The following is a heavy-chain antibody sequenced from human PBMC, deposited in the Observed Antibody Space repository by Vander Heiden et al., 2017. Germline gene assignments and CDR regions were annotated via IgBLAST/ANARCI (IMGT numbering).Heavy chain of an antibody. CDR1: GFTFGSYA. V-gene: IGHV3-23*01. D-gene: IGHD6-25*01. Sequence: EVQLLESGGGLVQPGGSLRLSCAVSGFTFGSYAMTWVRQAPGKGLEWVAVGTTRGRSTYYADSVKGRVTISTDNSKNTVYLQMNSLRTEDTAIYYCAKGRGTYYDYWGQGTLGTVSS. CDR2: GTTRGRST. J-gene: IGHJ4*02. CDR3: AKGRGTYYDY.